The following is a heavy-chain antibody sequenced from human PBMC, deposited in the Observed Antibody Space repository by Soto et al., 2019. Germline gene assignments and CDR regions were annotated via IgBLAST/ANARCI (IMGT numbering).Heavy chain of an antibody. Sequence: SDTLYLTSSVSGGSINTSNYCWGWIRQPPGKGLEWIASIHYTGSTYYNPSLKSRVTISVDTSKNQFSLKLSSVTAADTAVYYCARLDGNSADYYYGMDVWGQGTTVTVSS. CDR3: ARLDGNSADYYYGMDV. CDR2: IHYTGST. J-gene: IGHJ6*02. V-gene: IGHV4-39*01. D-gene: IGHD6-19*01. CDR1: GGSINTSNYC.